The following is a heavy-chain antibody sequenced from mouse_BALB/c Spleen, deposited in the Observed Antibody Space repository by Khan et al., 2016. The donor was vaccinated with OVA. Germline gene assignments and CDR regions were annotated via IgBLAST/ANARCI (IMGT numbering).Heavy chain of an antibody. Sequence: QVQLKESGPGLVAPSQSLSITCTVSGFSLTDYGVSWIRQPPGKGLEWLGVLWGGGSTYYNSALKSRLSISNDNSKSQVFLKMNSLQTDDTAMYYCARGVWYYYFALDYWGQGTSVTVSS. J-gene: IGHJ4*01. V-gene: IGHV2-6-5*01. CDR1: GFSLTDYG. D-gene: IGHD2-10*02. CDR3: ARGVWYYYFALDY. CDR2: LWGGGST.